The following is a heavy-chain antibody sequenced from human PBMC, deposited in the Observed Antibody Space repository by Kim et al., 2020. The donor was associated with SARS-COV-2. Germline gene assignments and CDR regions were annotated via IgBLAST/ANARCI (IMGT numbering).Heavy chain of an antibody. D-gene: IGHD6-13*01. CDR1: GFTFSSYA. J-gene: IGHJ6*02. CDR2: ISGSGGST. CDR3: AKGVAAAGTFVYYYYGMDV. Sequence: GGSLRLSCAASGFTFSSYAMSWVRQAPGKGLEWVSAISGSGGSTYYADSVKGRFTISRDNSKNTLYLQMNSLRAEDTAVYYCAKGVAAAGTFVYYYYGMDVWGQGTTVTVSS. V-gene: IGHV3-23*01.